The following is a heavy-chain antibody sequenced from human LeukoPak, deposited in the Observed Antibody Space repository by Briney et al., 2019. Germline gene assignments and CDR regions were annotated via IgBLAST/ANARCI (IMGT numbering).Heavy chain of an antibody. J-gene: IGHJ4*02. CDR1: GGSISSSSYY. CDR3: ARDPLSVGDY. Sequence: SETLSLTCTVSGGSISSSSYYWGWIRQPPGKGLEWIGSFYYSGSTYYNPSLKSRVTISVDTSKNQFSLKLSSVTAADTAVYYCARDPLSVGDYWGQGTLVTVSS. CDR2: FYYSGST. V-gene: IGHV4-39*07. D-gene: IGHD3-10*01.